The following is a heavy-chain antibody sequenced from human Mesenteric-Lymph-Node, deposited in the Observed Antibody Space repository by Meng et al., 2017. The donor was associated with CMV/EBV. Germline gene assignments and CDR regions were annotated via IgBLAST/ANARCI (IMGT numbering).Heavy chain of an antibody. CDR1: GFTFSSFG. D-gene: IGHD2-2*01. Sequence: GESLKISCATSGFTFSSFGIHWVRQAPGKGLEWVAFIQYDGDNKYFADSVKGRFTISRDNFKNTLYLQMDSLRTEDTAIYYCAKEARDYCTSSSCFIDFWGQGTTVTVSS. CDR3: AKEARDYCTSSSCFIDF. J-gene: IGHJ6*02. CDR2: IQYDGDNK. V-gene: IGHV3-30*02.